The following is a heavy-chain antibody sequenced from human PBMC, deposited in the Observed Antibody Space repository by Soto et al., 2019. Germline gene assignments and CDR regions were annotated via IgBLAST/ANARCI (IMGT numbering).Heavy chain of an antibody. V-gene: IGHV1-69*01. CDR2: IIPIFGTA. Sequence: QVQLVQSGAEVKKPGSSVKVSCKASGGTFSSYAISWVRQAPGQGLEWMGGIIPIFGTANYAQKFQGRVKITADESTRTAYMELSSLRSEDTAVYYCARSRFRLDIVVVVAATTYNWFDPWGQGTLVTVSS. J-gene: IGHJ5*02. D-gene: IGHD2-15*01. CDR3: ARSRFRLDIVVVVAATTYNWFDP. CDR1: GGTFSSYA.